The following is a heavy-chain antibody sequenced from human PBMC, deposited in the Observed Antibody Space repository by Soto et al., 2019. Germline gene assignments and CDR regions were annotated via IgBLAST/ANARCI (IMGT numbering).Heavy chain of an antibody. J-gene: IGHJ3*02. V-gene: IGHV4-34*01. CDR3: ASVGRGTATTVVDAFDI. D-gene: IGHD1-1*01. CDR1: GGFVSSGSYY. Sequence: QVQLQQWGAGLLKPSETLSLTCAVYGGFVSSGSYYWSWIRQPPGKGLEWIGEMSHSGGTHFNPSLMSRVTISVDTSKNPFSPTMRSVTAADTALYSCASVGRGTATTVVDAFDIWASGTMVTVSS. CDR2: MSHSGGT.